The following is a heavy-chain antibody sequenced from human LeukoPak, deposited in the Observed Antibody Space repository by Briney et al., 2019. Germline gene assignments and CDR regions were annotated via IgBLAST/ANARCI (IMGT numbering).Heavy chain of an antibody. J-gene: IGHJ4*02. V-gene: IGHV4-39*07. Sequence: PSETLSLTCTVSGGSISSSSYYWGWIRQPPGKGLEWIGSIYYSGSTYYNPSLKSRVTISVDTSKNQFSLKLSSVTAADTAVYYCARDTWPLGDIEYSSDWGQGTLVTVSS. CDR3: ARDTWPLGDIEYSSD. CDR2: IYYSGST. CDR1: GGSISSSSYY. D-gene: IGHD6-6*01.